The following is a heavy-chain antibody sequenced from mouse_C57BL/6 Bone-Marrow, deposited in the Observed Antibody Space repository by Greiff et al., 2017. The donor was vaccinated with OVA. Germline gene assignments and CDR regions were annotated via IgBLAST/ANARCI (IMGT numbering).Heavy chain of an antibody. CDR3: AMDYYGSSWGDAMDD. V-gene: IGHV1-74*01. CDR2: IHPSDSDT. J-gene: IGHJ4*01. D-gene: IGHD1-1*01. CDR1: GYTFTSYW. Sequence: VQLQQPGAELVKPGASVKVSCKASGYTFTSYWMHWVKQRPGQGLEWIGRIHPSDSDTNYNQKFKGKATLTLDASSSTAYMQLSSLTSEDSAVYYCAMDYYGSSWGDAMDDWGQGTSVTVSS.